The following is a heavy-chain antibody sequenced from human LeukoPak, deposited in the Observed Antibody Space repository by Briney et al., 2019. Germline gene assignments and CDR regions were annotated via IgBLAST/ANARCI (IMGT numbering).Heavy chain of an antibody. CDR3: AKYRSYYGSGIDY. D-gene: IGHD3-10*01. J-gene: IGHJ4*02. Sequence: GGSLRLSCAATGFSFSSYGMHWVRQDPGKGLEWVAFTQYDGSYKHYADSVKGRFTVSRDNSKNTLYLQMNSLRAEDTAVYYCAKYRSYYGSGIDYWGQGTLVTVSS. CDR1: GFSFSSYG. CDR2: TQYDGSYK. V-gene: IGHV3-30*02.